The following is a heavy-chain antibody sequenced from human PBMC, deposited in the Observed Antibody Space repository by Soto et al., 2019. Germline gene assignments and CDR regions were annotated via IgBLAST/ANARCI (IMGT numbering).Heavy chain of an antibody. CDR1: GNTHTIYF. V-gene: IGHV1-2*02. Sequence: QVQLVQSGAEVKQPGASVRVSCKASGNTHTIYFIHWLRQAPGQGLEWMGWINSVSGGANYAPRFQGRVSMTRDTSSATAFMDLSGLKTGDTAVYYCARGGSYYAHWGQGTLVTVSS. CDR2: INSVSGGA. D-gene: IGHD1-26*01. CDR3: ARGGSYYAH. J-gene: IGHJ4*02.